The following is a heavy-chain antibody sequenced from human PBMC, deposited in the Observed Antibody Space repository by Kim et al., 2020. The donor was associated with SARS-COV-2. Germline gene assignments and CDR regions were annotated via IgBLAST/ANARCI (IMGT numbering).Heavy chain of an antibody. CDR3: LRDFGWVSRGSRSAWFDP. CDR2: MYPGGKT. J-gene: IGHJ5*02. D-gene: IGHD6-19*01. CDR1: GFSVSGNY. Sequence: GGSLRLSCTASGFSVSGNYMTWVRQAAGMGLDWVSTMYPGGKTYYAESVKGRFSLSRDHSKNTLYLDLNGLRAEDTAVYFCLRDFGWVSRGSRSAWFDPWGQGTLVTVAS. V-gene: IGHV3-66*01.